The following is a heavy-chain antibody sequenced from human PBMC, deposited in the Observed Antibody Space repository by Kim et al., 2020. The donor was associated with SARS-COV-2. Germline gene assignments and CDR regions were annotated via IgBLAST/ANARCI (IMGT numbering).Heavy chain of an antibody. CDR2: IYYSGSN. CDR1: GGSISSGTYY. J-gene: IGHJ3*02. Sequence: SETLSLTCTVSGGSISSGTYYWSWIRQHPGKGLECIGYIYYSGSNYYHPSLRGRVTMSVDTSKNQFSLNLNSVTAADTAVYYCARDTDKSAQAFDIWGQGTMVTVSP. V-gene: IGHV4-31*03. D-gene: IGHD2-8*02. CDR3: ARDTDKSAQAFDI.